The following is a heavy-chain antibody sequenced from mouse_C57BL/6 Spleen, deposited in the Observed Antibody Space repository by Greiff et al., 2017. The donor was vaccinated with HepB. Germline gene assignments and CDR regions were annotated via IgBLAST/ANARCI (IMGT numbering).Heavy chain of an antibody. V-gene: IGHV1-81*01. CDR1: GYTFTSYG. D-gene: IGHD1-1*01. CDR2: IYPRSGKT. J-gene: IGHJ2*01. Sequence: QVQLKESGAELARPGASVKLSCKASGYTFTSYGISWVKQRTGQGLEWIGEIYPRSGKTYYNEKFKGKATLTADKSSSTAYMELRSLTSEDSAVYFCASNLFTTVVPYYFDYWGQGTTLTVSS. CDR3: ASNLFTTVVPYYFDY.